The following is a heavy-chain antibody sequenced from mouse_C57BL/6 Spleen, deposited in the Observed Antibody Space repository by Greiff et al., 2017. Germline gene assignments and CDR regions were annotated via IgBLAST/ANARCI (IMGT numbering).Heavy chain of an antibody. D-gene: IGHD2-5*01. CDR1: GYAFSSSW. J-gene: IGHJ1*03. Sequence: QVQLQQSGPELVKPGASVKISCKASGYAFSSSWMNWVKQRPGKGLEWIGRIYPGDGDTTYNGKFKGKATLTADKSSSTAYMQLSSLTSEDSAVYFCARSGSNYVRALDVWGTGTTVTVSS. V-gene: IGHV1-82*01. CDR2: IYPGDGDT. CDR3: ARSGSNYVRALDV.